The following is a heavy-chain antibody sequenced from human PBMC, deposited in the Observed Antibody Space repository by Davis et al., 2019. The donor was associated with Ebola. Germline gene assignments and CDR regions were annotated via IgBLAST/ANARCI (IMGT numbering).Heavy chain of an antibody. CDR2: IHYGGNT. Sequence: GESLKISCAASGFTFSGSAMHWVRQAPGKGLERVSIIHYGGNTQYADSVKDRFTISRDNSKNTVYLQMNSLRAEDTAVYHCAREVRYASGSYGMDVWGQGTTVTVSS. V-gene: IGHV3-53*01. J-gene: IGHJ6*02. D-gene: IGHD6-19*01. CDR3: AREVRYASGSYGMDV. CDR1: GFTFSGSA.